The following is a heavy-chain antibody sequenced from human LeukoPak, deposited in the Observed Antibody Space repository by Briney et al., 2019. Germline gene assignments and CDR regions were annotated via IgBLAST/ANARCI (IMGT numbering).Heavy chain of an antibody. D-gene: IGHD3-3*01. Sequence: SETLSLTCTVSGGSISSSSYYWGWIRQPPGKGLEWIGSIYYSGSTYYNPSLKSRVTISVDTSKNQFSLKLSSVTAAETAVYYCARPDHERSGPGLFQHWGQGTLVTVSS. CDR2: IYYSGST. CDR3: ARPDHERSGPGLFQH. V-gene: IGHV4-39*01. CDR1: GGSISSSSYY. J-gene: IGHJ1*01.